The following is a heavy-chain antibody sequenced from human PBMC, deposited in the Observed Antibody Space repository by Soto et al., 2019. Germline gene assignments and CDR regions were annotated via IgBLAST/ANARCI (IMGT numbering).Heavy chain of an antibody. CDR1: GFTFSSYA. Sequence: QVPLVESGGGVVQPGRSLRLSCAASGFTFSSYAMHWVRQAPGKGLEWVAVISYDGSNKYYADSVKGRFTISRDNSKNTLYLQMNSLRAEDTAVYYCARGGDIVAIIWSFDLWGRGTLFTVSS. CDR2: ISYDGSNK. J-gene: IGHJ2*01. V-gene: IGHV3-30-3*01. D-gene: IGHD5-12*01. CDR3: ARGGDIVAIIWSFDL.